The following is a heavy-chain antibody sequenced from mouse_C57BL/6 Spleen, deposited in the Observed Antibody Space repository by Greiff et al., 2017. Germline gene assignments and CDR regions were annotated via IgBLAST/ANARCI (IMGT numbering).Heavy chain of an antibody. CDR3: ARHERGGYYGNFRWWYFDY. CDR2: FYPGSGSI. D-gene: IGHD2-1*01. V-gene: IGHV1-62-2*01. Sequence: QVQLKQSGAELVKPGASVKLSCKASGYTFTEYTIHWVKQRSGQGLEWIGWFYPGSGSIKYNEKFKDKATLTADKSSSTVYMELSRLTSEDSAVYFCARHERGGYYGNFRWWYFDYWGQGTTLTVSS. J-gene: IGHJ2*01. CDR1: GYTFTEYT.